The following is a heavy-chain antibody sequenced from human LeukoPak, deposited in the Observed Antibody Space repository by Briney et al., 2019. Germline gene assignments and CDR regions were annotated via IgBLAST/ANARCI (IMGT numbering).Heavy chain of an antibody. J-gene: IGHJ6*03. Sequence: GGSLRLSCAASVFTVSSNYMSWVRQAAGNGLEGVSVIYICGITDYADSVKCRFTISRENSKTTLYLQMHSLRAEDTAVYYCVRGGSGSWVTNYMDVWGKGTTVTVSS. CDR3: VRGGSGSWVTNYMDV. V-gene: IGHV3-66*01. D-gene: IGHD3-10*01. CDR1: VFTVSSNY. CDR2: IYICGIT.